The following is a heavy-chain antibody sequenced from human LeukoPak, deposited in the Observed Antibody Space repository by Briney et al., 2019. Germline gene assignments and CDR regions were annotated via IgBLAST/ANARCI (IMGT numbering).Heavy chain of an antibody. Sequence: GGSLRLSCAASGFTFSSYSMNWVRQAPGKGLEWVSSISSSSSYIYYADSVKGRFTISRDNSKNTLYLQMNSLRAEDTAVYYCAKDGSYSSSWGIDYWGQGTLVTVSS. J-gene: IGHJ4*02. V-gene: IGHV3-21*01. CDR1: GFTFSSYS. CDR3: AKDGSYSSSWGIDY. CDR2: ISSSSSYI. D-gene: IGHD6-13*01.